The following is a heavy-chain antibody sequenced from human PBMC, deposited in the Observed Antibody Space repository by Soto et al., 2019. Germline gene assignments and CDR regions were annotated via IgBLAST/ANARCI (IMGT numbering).Heavy chain of an antibody. CDR1: GFTFSDYY. CDR2: ISSSSSYT. J-gene: IGHJ4*02. CDR3: ARDNDILTGYYGPFDY. D-gene: IGHD3-9*01. V-gene: IGHV3-11*06. Sequence: GGSLRLSCAASGFTFSDYYMSWIRQAPGKGLEWVSYISSSSSYTNYAHSVKGRFTISRDNAKNSLYLQMNSLRAEDTAVYYCARDNDILTGYYGPFDYWGQGTLVTVSS.